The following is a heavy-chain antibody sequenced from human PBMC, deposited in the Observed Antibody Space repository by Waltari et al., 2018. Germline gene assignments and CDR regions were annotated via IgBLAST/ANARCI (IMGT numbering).Heavy chain of an antibody. CDR1: GFRFSNFW. CDR3: VLYSSEFLGDA. CDR2: MKLDGSST. V-gene: IGHV3-74*01. J-gene: IGHJ5*02. D-gene: IGHD6-25*01. Sequence: EVQLVESGGGLVQPGGSLRLSCAASGFRFSNFWMHWVRQAPGKGLVSVSLMKLDGSSTSYADSVKGRFTISRDNAKSTLFLEMNSLRSEDTGTYHCVLYSSEFLGDAWGQGTQVTVSS.